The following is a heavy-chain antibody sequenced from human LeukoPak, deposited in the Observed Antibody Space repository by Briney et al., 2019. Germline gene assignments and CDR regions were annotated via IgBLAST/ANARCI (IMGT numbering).Heavy chain of an antibody. D-gene: IGHD4-23*01. J-gene: IGHJ4*02. CDR2: IYYSGST. CDR1: GGSISSGGHY. V-gene: IGHV4-31*03. CDR3: ARYGGNSVGNYFDY. Sequence: SQTLSLTCTVSGGSISSGGHYWSWIRQHPGKGLEWIGYIYYSGSTYYNPSLESRVMISLDTSKNQFSLKVSPVTAADTAVYYCARYGGNSVGNYFDYWGQGTLVTVSS.